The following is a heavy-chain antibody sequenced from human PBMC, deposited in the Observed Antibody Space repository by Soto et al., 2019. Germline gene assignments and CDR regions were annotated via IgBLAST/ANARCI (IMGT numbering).Heavy chain of an antibody. CDR3: ATDLGRRSSVWFDY. CDR1: GFTFTNAW. V-gene: IGHV3-15*01. CDR2: IKSNADGGTT. Sequence: EVQLVESGGDLVKPGGSLRISCTASGFTFTNAWMTWVRQVPGKGLEWGGRIKSNADGGTTDYPAPVKGRCTISRDESRNTVYLQMNSLKTDDTAVYYCATDLGRRSSVWFDYWGQGTLVTVSS. J-gene: IGHJ4*02. D-gene: IGHD2-2*01.